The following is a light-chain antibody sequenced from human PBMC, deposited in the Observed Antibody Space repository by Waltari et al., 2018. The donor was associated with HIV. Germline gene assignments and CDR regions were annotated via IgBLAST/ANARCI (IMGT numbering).Light chain of an antibody. CDR3: QSADSSYTYPGVV. Sequence: SYELTQPPSVSVSPGQTARITCSGDALPKQYAYWYQQKPGQAPVLVIYKDSERPSGSPERFPGSSSGTTVTLTISGVQAEDEADYYCQSADSSYTYPGVVFGGGTKLTVL. J-gene: IGLJ2*01. CDR2: KDS. V-gene: IGLV3-25*03. CDR1: ALPKQY.